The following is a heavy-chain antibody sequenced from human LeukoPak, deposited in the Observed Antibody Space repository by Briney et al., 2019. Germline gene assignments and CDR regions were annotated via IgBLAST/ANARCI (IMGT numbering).Heavy chain of an antibody. V-gene: IGHV1-18*01. CDR1: GYTFTSYG. CDR3: ARDTSLYCSGGSCFQNYYYYMDV. D-gene: IGHD2-15*01. J-gene: IGHJ6*03. CDR2: ISAYNGNT. Sequence: ASVKVSCKASGYTFTSYGISWVRQAPGQGLEWMGWISAYNGNTNYAQKLQGRVTMTTDTSTSTAYMELRGLRSDDTAVYYCARDTSLYCSGGSCFQNYYYYMDVWGKGTTVTVSS.